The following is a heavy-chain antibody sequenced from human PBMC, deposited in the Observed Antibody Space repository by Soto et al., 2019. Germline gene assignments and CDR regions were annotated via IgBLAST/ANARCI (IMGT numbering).Heavy chain of an antibody. V-gene: IGHV3-23*01. CDR2: ISGSGGST. CDR3: AAGGQLVPDYYYYYGMDV. CDR1: GFTFSSYA. J-gene: IGHJ6*02. Sequence: PGGSLRLSCAASGFTFSSYAMSWVRQAPGKGLEWVSAISGSGGSTYYADSVKGRFTISRDNSKNTLYLQMNSLRAEDTAVYYCAAGGQLVPDYYYYYGMDVWGQGTTVTVSS. D-gene: IGHD6-6*01.